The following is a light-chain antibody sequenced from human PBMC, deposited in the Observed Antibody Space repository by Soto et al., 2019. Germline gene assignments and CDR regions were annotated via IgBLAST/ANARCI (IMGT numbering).Light chain of an antibody. J-gene: IGLJ2*01. CDR2: SNN. CDR3: AAGDDSLNGVV. Sequence: QSVLTQPPSASGTPGQRVTISCSGSSSNIGSKTVNWYQQLPGTAPKLLIYSNNQRPSGVPDRFSGSKSGTSASRAISGLQSEDEADYYCAAGDDSLNGVVFGGGTKLTVL. CDR1: SSNIGSKT. V-gene: IGLV1-44*01.